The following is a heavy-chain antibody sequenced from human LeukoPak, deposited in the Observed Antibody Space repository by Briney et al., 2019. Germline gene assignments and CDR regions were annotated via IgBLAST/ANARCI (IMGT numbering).Heavy chain of an antibody. V-gene: IGHV3-21*01. J-gene: IGHJ4*02. CDR1: GFTFSSYS. Sequence: PGGSLRLSCAASGFTFSSYSMNWVRQAPGKGLEWVSSISSSSSYIYYADSVKGRFTISRDNAKNSLYLQMNSPRAEDTAVYYCARRYCSSTSCYTGFDYWGQGTLVTVSS. CDR2: ISSSSSYI. CDR3: ARRYCSSTSCYTGFDY. D-gene: IGHD2-2*02.